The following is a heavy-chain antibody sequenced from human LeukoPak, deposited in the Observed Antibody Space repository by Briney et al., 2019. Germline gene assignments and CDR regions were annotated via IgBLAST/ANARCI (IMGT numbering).Heavy chain of an antibody. J-gene: IGHJ4*02. D-gene: IGHD2-2*01. Sequence: SETLSLTCAVYGGSFSGYYWSWIRQPPGKGLEWSGEINHSGSTNYNPSLKSRVTISVDTSKNQFSLKLSSVTAADTAVYYCARGFPASDGYYFDYWGQGTLVTVSS. CDR1: GGSFSGYY. V-gene: IGHV4-34*01. CDR3: ARGFPASDGYYFDY. CDR2: INHSGST.